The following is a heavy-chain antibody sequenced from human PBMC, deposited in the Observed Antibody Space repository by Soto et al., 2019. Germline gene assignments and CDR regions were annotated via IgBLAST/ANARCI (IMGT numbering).Heavy chain of an antibody. D-gene: IGHD3-16*01. CDR3: AKWGKDFDY. CDR2: ISYDGSNK. J-gene: IGHJ4*02. Sequence: QVQLVESGGGVVQPGRSLRLSCAASGFTFSSYGMHWVRQAPGKGLEWVAVISYDGSNKYYADSVKGRFTISRDNSKNTLYLQRNSLRAEDTAVYYCAKWGKDFDYWGKGTLVTVSS. CDR1: GFTFSSYG. V-gene: IGHV3-30*18.